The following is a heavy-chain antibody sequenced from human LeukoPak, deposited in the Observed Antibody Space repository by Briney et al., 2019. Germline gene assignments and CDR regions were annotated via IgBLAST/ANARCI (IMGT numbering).Heavy chain of an antibody. J-gene: IGHJ6*02. CDR3: EKGISTSSWFGASYFDLDV. D-gene: IGHD6-13*01. V-gene: IGHV3-23*01. CDR1: GFTFSSYA. Sequence: GGSLRLSCAASGFTFSSYAMSWVRQAPGKGLEWVSAISGSGGSTYYADSVKGRFTISRDNSKNTLYLQMSSLRAEDTAIYYCEKGISTSSWFGASYFDLDVWGQGTTVTVSS. CDR2: ISGSGGST.